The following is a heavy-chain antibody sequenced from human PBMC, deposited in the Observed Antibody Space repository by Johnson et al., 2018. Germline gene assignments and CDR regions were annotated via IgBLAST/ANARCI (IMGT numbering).Heavy chain of an antibody. Sequence: VQLVESGGGLVQPGGALRLSCASSGFSFSSDSTIWVRQGPRMGLQRISYISSSGNTTYYADPATGRFTISRDDARDSLYLHMNSRRAEDTAVYYCAREGCSGNCYSGSEYYMDVWGKGTTVTVSS. CDR1: GFSFSSDS. CDR3: AREGCSGNCYSGSEYYMDV. D-gene: IGHD2-15*01. CDR2: ISSSGNTT. J-gene: IGHJ6*03. V-gene: IGHV3-48*01.